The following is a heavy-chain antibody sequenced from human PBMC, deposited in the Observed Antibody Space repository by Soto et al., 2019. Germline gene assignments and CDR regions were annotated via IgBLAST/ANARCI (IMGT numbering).Heavy chain of an antibody. CDR2: ISAYNGIT. CDR3: ARDYYCSGGSCLDSFDY. J-gene: IGHJ4*02. D-gene: IGHD2-15*01. Sequence: QVQLVQSGAEVKKPGASVKVSCKASGYTFTSYGISWVRQAPGQGLEWMGWISAYNGITKYAQKLQGRVTMTTDTPTSTGYMELRSLRSDDTAVYYCARDYYCSGGSCLDSFDYWGQGSLVTVSS. CDR1: GYTFTSYG. V-gene: IGHV1-18*01.